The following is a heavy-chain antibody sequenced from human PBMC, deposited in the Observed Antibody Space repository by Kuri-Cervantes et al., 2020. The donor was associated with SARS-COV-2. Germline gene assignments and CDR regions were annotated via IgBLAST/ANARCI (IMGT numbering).Heavy chain of an antibody. CDR1: GFTFSSYG. J-gene: IGHJ4*02. CDR3: AKSGLRLGELSLFFDY. CDR2: ISGSGGST. Sequence: GGSLRLSCAASGFTFSSYGMHWVRQAPGKGLEWVSAISGSGGSTYYADSVKGRFTISRDNSKNTLYLQMNSLRAEDTAVYYCAKSGLRLGELSLFFDYWGQGTLVTVSS. D-gene: IGHD3-16*02. V-gene: IGHV3-23*01.